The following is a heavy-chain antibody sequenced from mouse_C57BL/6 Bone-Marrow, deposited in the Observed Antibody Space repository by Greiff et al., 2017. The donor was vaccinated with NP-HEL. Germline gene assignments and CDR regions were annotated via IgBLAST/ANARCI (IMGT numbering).Heavy chain of an antibody. V-gene: IGHV5-6*01. CDR2: ISSGGSYT. CDR1: GFTFSSYG. J-gene: IGHJ3*01. CDR3: ARQGGSRTFAY. Sequence: EVQLKESGGDLVKPGGSLKLSCAASGFTFSSYGMSWVRQTPDKRLEWVATISSGGSYTYYPDSVKGRFTISRDNAKNTLYLQMSSLKSEDTAMYYGARQGGSRTFAYWGQGTLVTVSA.